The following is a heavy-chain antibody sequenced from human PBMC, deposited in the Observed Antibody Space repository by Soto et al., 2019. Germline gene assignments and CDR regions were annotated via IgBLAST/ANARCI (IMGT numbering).Heavy chain of an antibody. Sequence: ASVKVSCKASGYTFTGYYMHWVRQAPGQGLEWMGWINPNSGGTNYAQKFQGRVTMTRDTSISTAYMELSRLRSDDTAVYYCVRDEAGAGGWFDPWGQGTLVTVSS. CDR1: GYTFTGYY. J-gene: IGHJ5*02. CDR2: INPNSGGT. CDR3: VRDEAGAGGWFDP. V-gene: IGHV1-2*02. D-gene: IGHD1-26*01.